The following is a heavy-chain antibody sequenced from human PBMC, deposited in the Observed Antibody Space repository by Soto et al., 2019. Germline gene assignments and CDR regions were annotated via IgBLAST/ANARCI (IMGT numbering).Heavy chain of an antibody. Sequence: EVQLVESGGGLVKPGGSLRLSCAASGFTFSSYSMNWVRQAPGKGLEWVSSISSSSSYIYYADSVKGRFTISRDNAKNSLYLQMNSLRAEDTAVYYCASGEVLLWFGESNNWFDPWGQGTLVTVSS. CDR1: GFTFSSYS. CDR2: ISSSSSYI. J-gene: IGHJ5*02. V-gene: IGHV3-21*01. CDR3: ASGEVLLWFGESNNWFDP. D-gene: IGHD3-10*01.